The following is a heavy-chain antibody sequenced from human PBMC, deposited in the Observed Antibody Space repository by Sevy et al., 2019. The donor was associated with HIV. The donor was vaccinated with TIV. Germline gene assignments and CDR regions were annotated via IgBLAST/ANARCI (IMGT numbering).Heavy chain of an antibody. V-gene: IGHV3-21*01. CDR3: ARDRPTLNYHASSGYNYYFDS. D-gene: IGHD3-22*01. Sequence: GGSLRLSCAASGSTFSSYNMNWVRQAPGKGLEWISSITGDSSYMYDADSVKGRFTISRDNAKNSLYLHMNGLRAEDTAVYYCARDRPTLNYHASSGYNYYFDSWGQGTLVTVSS. CDR2: ITGDSSYM. CDR1: GSTFSSYN. J-gene: IGHJ4*02.